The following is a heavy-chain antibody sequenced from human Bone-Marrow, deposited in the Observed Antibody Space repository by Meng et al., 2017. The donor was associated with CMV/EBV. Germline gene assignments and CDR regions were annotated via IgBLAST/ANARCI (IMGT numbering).Heavy chain of an antibody. CDR2: TFYRSKWYN. D-gene: IGHD3-22*01. CDR1: GDSVSSNSAA. CDR3: ARASRSYLYYFDY. V-gene: IGHV6-1*01. Sequence: QTLSLTCAISGDSVSSNSAAWNWIRQSPSRGLEWLGTTFYRSKWYNNYGVSVKSRITINADTSKNQLSLQLTSVTPEDTAVYFCARASRSYLYYFDYWGQGTLVTVSS. J-gene: IGHJ4*02.